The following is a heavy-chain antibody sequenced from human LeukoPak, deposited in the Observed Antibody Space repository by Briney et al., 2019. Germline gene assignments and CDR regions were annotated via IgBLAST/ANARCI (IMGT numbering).Heavy chain of an antibody. CDR1: GDNLASYW. CDR3: VRRVGNSKYDY. CDR2: IYPGDSDT. D-gene: IGHD4-11*01. Sequence: PGESLKISCRVFGDNLASYWIGWGRQMPGKGLEWMGIIYPGDSDTRYSPSFQGQVTISADKSISTAYLQWSSLKAADTAMYYCVRRVGNSKYDYWGQGTLVTVSS. V-gene: IGHV5-51*01. J-gene: IGHJ4*02.